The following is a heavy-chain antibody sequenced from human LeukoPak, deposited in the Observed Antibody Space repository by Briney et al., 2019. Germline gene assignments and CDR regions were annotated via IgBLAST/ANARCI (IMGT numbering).Heavy chain of an antibody. CDR2: IKQDGNEK. CDR3: ASRNSLFI. Sequence: GGSLRLSCAASGFRFNTFWMSWVRQAPEKGLEWVANIKQDGNEKYYVDSVKGRFTISRDNAKNSLYLQMNSLRAEDTAVYYCASRNSLFIWGQGTLVTVSS. V-gene: IGHV3-7*01. CDR1: GFRFNTFW. D-gene: IGHD4-23*01. J-gene: IGHJ4*02.